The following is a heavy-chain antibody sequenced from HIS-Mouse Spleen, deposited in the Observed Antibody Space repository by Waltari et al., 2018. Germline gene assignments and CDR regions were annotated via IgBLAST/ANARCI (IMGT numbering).Heavy chain of an antibody. CDR2: IYYSGST. Sequence: QVQLQESGPGLVKPSQTLSLTRTFSGGPISTGGYYWSWIRQHPGKGLEWIGYIYYSGSTYYNPSLKSRVTISVDTSKNQFSLKLSSVTAADTAVYYCARDQGLRLGELSFDYWGQGTLVTVSS. V-gene: IGHV4-31*03. D-gene: IGHD3-16*02. J-gene: IGHJ4*02. CDR3: ARDQGLRLGELSFDY. CDR1: GGPISTGGYY.